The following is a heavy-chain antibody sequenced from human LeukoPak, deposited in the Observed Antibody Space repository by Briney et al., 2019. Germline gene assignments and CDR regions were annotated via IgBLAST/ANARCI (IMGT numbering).Heavy chain of an antibody. CDR2: ISGSGGST. CDR3: AKEILPAAAIHEFCSFDY. Sequence: GGSLRLSCAASGFTFSSYAMSWVRQAPGKGVEWVSAISGSGGSTYYADSVKGRFTISRDNSKNTLYLQMNSLRAEDTAVYYCAKEILPAAAIHEFCSFDYWGQGTLVTVSS. V-gene: IGHV3-23*01. D-gene: IGHD2-2*01. CDR1: GFTFSSYA. J-gene: IGHJ4*02.